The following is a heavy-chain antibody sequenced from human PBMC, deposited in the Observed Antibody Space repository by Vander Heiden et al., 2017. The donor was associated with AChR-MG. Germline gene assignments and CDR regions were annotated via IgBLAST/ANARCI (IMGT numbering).Heavy chain of an antibody. CDR1: GFTLSITY. V-gene: IGHV3-7*01. CDR2: ITPDGSEK. CDR3: ASRSRDY. J-gene: IGHJ4*02. Sequence: QPGGSLRLSCEASGFTLSITYMMWVRQAPGKGLEWVANITPDGSEKQYVDSVKGRFTISRDNAKNSLSLQMNSLRAEDTAVYYCASRSRDYWGQGTVVTVSS.